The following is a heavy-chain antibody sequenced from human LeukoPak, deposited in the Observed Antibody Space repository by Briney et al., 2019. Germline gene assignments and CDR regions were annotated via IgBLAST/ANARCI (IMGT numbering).Heavy chain of an antibody. CDR1: GGSISSYY. CDR2: IYYSGST. V-gene: IGHV4-59*01. D-gene: IGHD2-15*01. Sequence: PSETLSLTCTVSGGSISSYYWSWIRQPPGKGLEWIGYIYYSGSTNYNPSLKSRVTISVDTSKNQFSLKLSPVTAADTAVYYCARGLYCSGGSCYSGLGRWGQGTLVTVSS. CDR3: ARGLYCSGGSCYSGLGR. J-gene: IGHJ4*02.